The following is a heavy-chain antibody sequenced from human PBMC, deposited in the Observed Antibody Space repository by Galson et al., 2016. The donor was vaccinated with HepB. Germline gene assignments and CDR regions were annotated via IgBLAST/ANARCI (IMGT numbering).Heavy chain of an antibody. D-gene: IGHD5-18*01. CDR1: GFTFSGSA. CDR2: IGSKANSYAT. Sequence: SLRLSCAASGFTFSGSAMHWVRQASGKGLEWVGRIGSKANSYATAYAASVKGRFTISRDDSKNTAYLQMNSLKTEDTAVYYCTRHISRTDTAMVYGFDPWGQGTLVTVSS. CDR3: TRHISRTDTAMVYGFDP. J-gene: IGHJ5*02. V-gene: IGHV3-73*01.